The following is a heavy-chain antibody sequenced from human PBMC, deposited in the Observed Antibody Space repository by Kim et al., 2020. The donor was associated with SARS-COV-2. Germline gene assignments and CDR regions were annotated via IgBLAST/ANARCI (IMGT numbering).Heavy chain of an antibody. CDR2: VHHTGKT. D-gene: IGHD1-26*01. Sequence: SETLSLTCTVSGHSITSYYWSWVRQPPGKGLEYIGYVHHTGKTNYNPSLESRVTIAIDTSKNQLSLKVTSVTAADAAMYYCVRGGAYFDYWGQGVLVTVSS. CDR3: VRGGAYFDY. V-gene: IGHV4-59*01. J-gene: IGHJ4*02. CDR1: GHSITSYY.